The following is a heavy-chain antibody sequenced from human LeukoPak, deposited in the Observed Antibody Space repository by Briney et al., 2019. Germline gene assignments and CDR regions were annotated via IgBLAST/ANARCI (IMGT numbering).Heavy chain of an antibody. J-gene: IGHJ4*02. V-gene: IGHV3-11*06. CDR2: ISSSSSYI. CDR1: GFTFSDYY. D-gene: IGHD6-19*01. Sequence: GGSLRLSCAASGFTFSDYYMSWIRQAPGKGLEWVSSISSSSSYIYYADSVKGRFTISRDNAKNSLYLQMNSLRAEDTAVYYCARDPYSSGWLTRGYWGQGTLVTVSS. CDR3: ARDPYSSGWLTRGY.